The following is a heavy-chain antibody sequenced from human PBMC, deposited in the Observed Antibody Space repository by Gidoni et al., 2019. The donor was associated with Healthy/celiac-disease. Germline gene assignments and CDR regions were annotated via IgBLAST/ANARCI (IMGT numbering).Heavy chain of an antibody. Sequence: QVQLQDSGPGLVKPSETLSLTCTVSGGSLSRYYWSWIRQPPGKGLEWIGYIYYSGSTNYNPSLKSRVTISVDTSKNQFSLKLSSVTAADTAVYYCARSRGSYCGGDCYLPFFDYWGQGTLVTVSS. CDR3: ARSRGSYCGGDCYLPFFDY. V-gene: IGHV4-59*01. J-gene: IGHJ4*02. CDR1: GGSLSRYY. D-gene: IGHD2-21*01. CDR2: IYYSGST.